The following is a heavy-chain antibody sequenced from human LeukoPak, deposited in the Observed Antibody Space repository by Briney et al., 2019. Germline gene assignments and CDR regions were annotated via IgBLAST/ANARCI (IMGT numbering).Heavy chain of an antibody. D-gene: IGHD3-10*01. V-gene: IGHV3-74*01. Sequence: GGSLRLSCAASGFTFSNYWMHWVRQAPGKGLVWVSRINGDGSTKPYAASVKGRFTISRDNAKNTLYPQMNSLRAEDTAIYYCVREGSDDAFDIWGQGTVVTVSS. CDR3: VREGSDDAFDI. J-gene: IGHJ3*02. CDR2: INGDGSTK. CDR1: GFTFSNYW.